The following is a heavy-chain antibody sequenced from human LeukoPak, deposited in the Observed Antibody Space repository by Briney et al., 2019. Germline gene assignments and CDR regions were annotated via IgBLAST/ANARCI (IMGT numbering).Heavy chain of an antibody. J-gene: IGHJ4*02. CDR1: GFTFSSYG. CDR3: AKDAVGAMGYYFDY. D-gene: IGHD1-26*01. Sequence: GGSLRLSCAASGFTFSSYGMHWVRQAPGKGLEWVAFIRYDGSNKYYADPVKGRFTISRDNSKNTLYLQMNSLRAEDTAVYYCAKDAVGAMGYYFDYWGQGTLVTVSS. V-gene: IGHV3-30*02. CDR2: IRYDGSNK.